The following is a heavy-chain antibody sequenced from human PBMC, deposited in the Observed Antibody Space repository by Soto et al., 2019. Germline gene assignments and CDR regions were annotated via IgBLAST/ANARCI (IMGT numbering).Heavy chain of an antibody. D-gene: IGHD6-13*01. J-gene: IGHJ5*02. CDR1: GYTFTRYY. V-gene: IGHV1-46*01. CDR3: ARDLYSSSWYGDPGHP. CDR2: INPSGGST. Sequence: QVQLVQSGAEVKKPGASVKVSCKASGYTFTRYYMHWVRQAPGQGLEWMGIINPSGGSTSYAQKFQGRVTMTRDTSTSTGYMELSSLRSEDTAVYYCARDLYSSSWYGDPGHPWGQGTLVTVSS.